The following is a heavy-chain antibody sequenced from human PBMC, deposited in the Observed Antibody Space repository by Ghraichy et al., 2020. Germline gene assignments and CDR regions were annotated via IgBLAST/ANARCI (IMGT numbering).Heavy chain of an antibody. D-gene: IGHD5-24*01. CDR3: ARVAERATAN. V-gene: IGHV3-48*02. Sequence: GGSLRLSCAASGFTFNNYSMIWVRQAPGKGLEWVSYISSSGSTIYYADSVKGRFTISRDNAKNSLYPQLNTMRDEDTAVYYCARVAERATANWGQGTLVTVSS. CDR2: ISSSGSTI. J-gene: IGHJ4*02. CDR1: GFTFNNYS.